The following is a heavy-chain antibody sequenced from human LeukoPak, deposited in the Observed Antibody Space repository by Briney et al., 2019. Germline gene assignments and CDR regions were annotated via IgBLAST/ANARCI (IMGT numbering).Heavy chain of an antibody. V-gene: IGHV3-11*06. CDR3: VRDLGGRYGY. Sequence: GGSLRLSCAASGFTFSDYYMSWIRQAPGRGLEWVSYISSSSSYTNYADSVKGRFTISRDNARNNLYLQMNSLRAEDTAVYYCVRDLGGRYGYWGQGTLVTVSS. CDR2: ISSSSSYT. J-gene: IGHJ4*02. D-gene: IGHD1-26*01. CDR1: GFTFSDYY.